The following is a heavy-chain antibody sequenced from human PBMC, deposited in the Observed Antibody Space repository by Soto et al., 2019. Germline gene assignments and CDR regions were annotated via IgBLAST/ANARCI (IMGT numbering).Heavy chain of an antibody. V-gene: IGHV1-69*13. CDR3: ARDRYYYDSSGYRPFDY. J-gene: IGHJ4*02. CDR1: GGTFSSYA. D-gene: IGHD3-22*01. Sequence: RASVKVSCKASGGTFSSYAISWVRQAPGQGLEWMGGIIPIFGTANYAQKFQGRVTITADESTSTAYMELSSLRSEDTAVYYCARDRYYYDSSGYRPFDYWGQGTLVTVSS. CDR2: IIPIFGTA.